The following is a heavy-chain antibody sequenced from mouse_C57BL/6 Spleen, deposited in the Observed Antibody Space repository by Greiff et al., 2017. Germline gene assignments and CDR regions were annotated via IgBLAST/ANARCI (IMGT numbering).Heavy chain of an antibody. D-gene: IGHD2-3*01. Sequence: QVQLQQPGAELVRPGSSVKLSCKASGYTFTSYWMHWVKQRPIQGLEWIGNIDPSDSETHYNQKFKDKATLTVDKSSSTAYMQLSSLTSEDYAVYYCARGDGYSYYFDYWGQGTTLTVSS. CDR3: ARGDGYSYYFDY. CDR2: IDPSDSET. CDR1: GYTFTSYW. J-gene: IGHJ2*01. V-gene: IGHV1-52*01.